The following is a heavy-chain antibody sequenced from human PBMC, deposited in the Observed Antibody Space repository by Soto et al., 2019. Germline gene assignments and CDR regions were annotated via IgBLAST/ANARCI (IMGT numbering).Heavy chain of an antibody. CDR3: ARYSRGGSSTYYYYYGMDG. CDR1: GGTFSSYA. J-gene: IGHJ6*02. Sequence: SVKVSCTASGGTFSSYAISWVRQAPGQGLEWMGGIIPIFGTANYAQKFQGRVTITADKSTSTAYMELSSRRSEDTAVYYCARYSRGGSSTYYYYYGMDGWGQGNTVTV. CDR2: IIPIFGTA. D-gene: IGHD6-19*01. V-gene: IGHV1-69*06.